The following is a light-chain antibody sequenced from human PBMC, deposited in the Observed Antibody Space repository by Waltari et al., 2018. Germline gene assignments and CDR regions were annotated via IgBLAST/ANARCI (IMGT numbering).Light chain of an antibody. V-gene: IGLV2-14*01. J-gene: IGLJ2*01. CDR1: NSDIGSYSY. CDR2: DLT. Sequence: QSVLTQPASVSGSPGQPIPISCTGTNSDIGSYSYVSWYQQYPGKAPKRIIYDLTERPSGVSTRFSGSKSGNTASLTISGLQADDEADYFCTSYTGRGTVIFGRGTMVTVL. CDR3: TSYTGRGTVI.